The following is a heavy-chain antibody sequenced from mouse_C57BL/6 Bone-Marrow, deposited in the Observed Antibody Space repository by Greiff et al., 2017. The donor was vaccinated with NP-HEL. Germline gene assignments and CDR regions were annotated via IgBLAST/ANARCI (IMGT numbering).Heavy chain of an antibody. CDR3: ARDWTEYFDV. V-gene: IGHV5-17*01. Sequence: VQLQQSGGGLVKPGGSLKLSCAASGFTFSDYGMHWVRQAPEKGLEWVAYISSGSSTIYYADTVKGRFTISRDNAKNTLFLQMTSLRSEDTAMYYCARDWTEYFDVWGTGTTVTVSS. CDR1: GFTFSDYG. J-gene: IGHJ1*03. D-gene: IGHD4-1*01. CDR2: ISSGSSTI.